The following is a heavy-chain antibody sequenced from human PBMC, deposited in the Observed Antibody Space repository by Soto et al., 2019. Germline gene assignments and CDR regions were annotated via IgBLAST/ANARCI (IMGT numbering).Heavy chain of an antibody. J-gene: IGHJ6*02. V-gene: IGHV3-30*01. Sequence: GGSLRLACAVSGFTFSSYAMHWVRQAPGKGLEWVAVISYDVSNKYYADSVKGRFTIFRVNSKNTLFVQMNSLRAEDTAVFYCARDRAAAGYDYYYYGMHVWGQGTTVTVSS. CDR2: ISYDVSNK. CDR1: GFTFSSYA. CDR3: ARDRAAAGYDYYYYGMHV. D-gene: IGHD6-13*01.